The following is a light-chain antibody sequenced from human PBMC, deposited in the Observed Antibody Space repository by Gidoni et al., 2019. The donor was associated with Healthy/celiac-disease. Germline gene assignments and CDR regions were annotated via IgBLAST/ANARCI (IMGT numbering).Light chain of an antibody. Sequence: QSVLTQPPSVSAAPGQKVTISCSGSSSNIGNNYVSWYQQLPGTAPKLLIYDNTKRPAVIPDRFSGSKSGTSATLGITVLQTGDEADYYCGTWDSSLSAYVVFGGGTKLTVL. CDR1: SSNIGNNY. CDR3: GTWDSSLSAYVV. J-gene: IGLJ2*01. V-gene: IGLV1-51*01. CDR2: DNT.